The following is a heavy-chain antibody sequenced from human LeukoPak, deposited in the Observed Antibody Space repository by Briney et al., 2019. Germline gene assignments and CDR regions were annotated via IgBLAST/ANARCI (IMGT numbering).Heavy chain of an antibody. CDR2: TGSKARGYTT. V-gene: IGHV3-72*01. Sequence: PGGSLRLSCATSGFTFSDHYMDWVRQAPGKGLEWVARTGSKARGYTTEYAASAKGRFTVSSDESMNSLYLQMNSLKTEDTAVYYCARGPTVTYNYHYGMDVWGQGTTVTVSS. CDR1: GFTFSDHY. CDR3: ARGPTVTYNYHYGMDV. J-gene: IGHJ6*02. D-gene: IGHD4-17*01.